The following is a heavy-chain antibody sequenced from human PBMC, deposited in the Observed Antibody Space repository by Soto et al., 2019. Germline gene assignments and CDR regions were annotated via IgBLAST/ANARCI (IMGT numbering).Heavy chain of an antibody. CDR1: GFTFDDYA. J-gene: IGHJ4*02. CDR3: AKDKSSAFMITFGGVPPTTGAFDY. CDR2: ISWNSGSI. Sequence: GGSLRLSCAASGFTFDDYAMHWVRQAPGKGLEWVSGISWNSGSIGYADSVKGRFTISRDNAKNSLYLQMNSLRAEDTALYYCAKDKSSAFMITFGGVPPTTGAFDYWGQGTLVTVSS. V-gene: IGHV3-9*01. D-gene: IGHD3-16*01.